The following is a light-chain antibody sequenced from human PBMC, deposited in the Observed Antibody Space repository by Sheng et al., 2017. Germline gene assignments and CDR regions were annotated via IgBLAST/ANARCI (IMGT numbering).Light chain of an antibody. CDR2: GAS. J-gene: IGKJ2*01. CDR1: QSISSN. Sequence: EIVLTQSPVTLSVSPGESAILSCRASQSISSNLAWFQQKPGQSPRLLIYGASTRATGIPARFSGSGSGTEFTLTISSLQSEDFAVYHCQQYQDSYTFGQGTKLEIK. CDR3: QQYQDSYT. V-gene: IGKV3-15*01.